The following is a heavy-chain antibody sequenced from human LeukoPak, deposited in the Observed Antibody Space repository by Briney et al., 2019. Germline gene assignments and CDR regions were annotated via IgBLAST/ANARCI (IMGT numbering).Heavy chain of an antibody. CDR2: IYTSGST. D-gene: IGHD3-22*01. CDR1: GGSISSYY. Sequence: PSETLSLTCTVSGGSISSYYWSWIRQPAGKGLEWIGRIYTSGSTNYNPSLKSRVTMSVNTSKNQFSLKLSSVTAADTAVYYCASSGYYQNWFDPWGQGTLVTVSS. J-gene: IGHJ5*02. CDR3: ASSGYYQNWFDP. V-gene: IGHV4-4*07.